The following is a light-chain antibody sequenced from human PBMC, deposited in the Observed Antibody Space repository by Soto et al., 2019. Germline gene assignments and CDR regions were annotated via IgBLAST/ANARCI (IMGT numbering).Light chain of an antibody. J-gene: IGKJ5*01. Sequence: ETVLTQSPATLSLSPGERATLSCRASQSVSRYLAWYQQKPGQAPRLLIYDTSTRATGIPARFSGSGSGTDFTLTITSLEPEDFAVYYCLQRSNWPITFGQGTRLDIK. CDR1: QSVSRY. V-gene: IGKV3-11*01. CDR3: LQRSNWPIT. CDR2: DTS.